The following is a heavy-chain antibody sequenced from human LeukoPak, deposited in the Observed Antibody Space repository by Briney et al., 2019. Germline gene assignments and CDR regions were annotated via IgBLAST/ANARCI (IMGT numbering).Heavy chain of an antibody. CDR2: ISGSGGST. V-gene: IGHV3-23*01. D-gene: IGHD2-2*02. J-gene: IGHJ4*02. CDR3: AKDHCSSTSCYKAFDY. Sequence: HTGGSLRLSCAASGFTFSSYAMSWVRQAPGKGLEWVSAISGSGGSTYYADSVKGRFTISRDNSKNTLYLQMNSPRAEDTAVYYCAKDHCSSTSCYKAFDYWGQGTLITVSS. CDR1: GFTFSSYA.